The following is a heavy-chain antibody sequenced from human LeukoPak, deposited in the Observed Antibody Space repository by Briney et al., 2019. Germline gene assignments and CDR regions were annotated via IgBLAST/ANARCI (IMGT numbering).Heavy chain of an antibody. V-gene: IGHV4-38-2*01. CDR1: GYSISTGRY. Sequence: AETLSLTCAVSGYSISTGRYWGWIRQPPGKGLEWSGSIYQSGSTYYNPSLKSRVTISVDTYKNHFSLTLRSVTAADTAVYYCARSLSTAGIDYWGQGTLVTVSS. CDR2: IYQSGST. CDR3: ARSLSTAGIDY. J-gene: IGHJ4*02. D-gene: IGHD2-2*01.